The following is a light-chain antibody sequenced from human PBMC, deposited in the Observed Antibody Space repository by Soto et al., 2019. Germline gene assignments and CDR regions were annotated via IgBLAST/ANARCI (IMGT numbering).Light chain of an antibody. V-gene: IGKV3-20*01. CDR2: GAS. Sequence: EIVLTQSPGTLSLSPGEGATLSCRASQSVSSSYLAWYQQKPDQAPRLLIYGASSRATGIPDRFSGSGSGTAFTLTISRLEPEDFAVYYCQQYGSSLPITFGQGTRLEIK. CDR3: QQYGSSLPIT. CDR1: QSVSSSY. J-gene: IGKJ5*01.